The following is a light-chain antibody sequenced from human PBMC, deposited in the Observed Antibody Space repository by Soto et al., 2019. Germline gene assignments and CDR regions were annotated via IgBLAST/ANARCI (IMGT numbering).Light chain of an antibody. CDR3: QQYYSTPRT. CDR2: WAS. V-gene: IGKV4-1*01. CDR1: QSVSSN. Sequence: EIVMTQSPATLSVSPGERATLSCRPSQSVSSNLAWYQQKPGQPPKLLIYWASTRESGVPDRFSGSGSGTDFTLTISSLQAEDVAVYYCQQYYSTPRTFGQGTKVDI. J-gene: IGKJ1*01.